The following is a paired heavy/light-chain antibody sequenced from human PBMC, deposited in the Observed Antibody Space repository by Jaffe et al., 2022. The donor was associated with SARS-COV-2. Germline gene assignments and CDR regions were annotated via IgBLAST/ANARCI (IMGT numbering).Light chain of an antibody. J-gene: IGKJ4*01. CDR1: QSVSSY. CDR3: QQRSNWLT. V-gene: IGKV3-11*01. CDR2: DAS. Sequence: EIVLTQSPATLSLSPGERATLSCRASQSVSSYLAWYQHKPGQAPRLLIYDASNRATGIPARFSGSGSGTDFTLTISSLEPEDFAVYYCQQRSNWLTFGGGTKVEIK.
Heavy chain of an antibody. J-gene: IGHJ5*02. V-gene: IGHV4-59*01. CDR2: IYYSGTT. Sequence: QVQLQESGPGLVKPSETLSLTCTVSGGSISSYYWSWIRQPPGKGLECIGYIYYSGTTKYNPSLKGRVTISVDTSKNQFSLKLSSVTAADTAVYYCARDTPEAARPGWFDPWGQGTLVTVSS. CDR3: ARDTPEAARPGWFDP. D-gene: IGHD6-6*01. CDR1: GGSISSYY.